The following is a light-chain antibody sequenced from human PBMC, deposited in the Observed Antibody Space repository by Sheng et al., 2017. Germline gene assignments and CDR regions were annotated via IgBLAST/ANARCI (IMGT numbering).Light chain of an antibody. V-gene: IGLV2-23*01. J-gene: IGLJ1*01. CDR2: EGN. Sequence: QSALTQPASVSGSPGQSITISCTGTSSDVGSYNLVSWYQQHPGKAPKLMIFEGNNRPSGVSNRFSGSKSGNTASLTISGLQAEDEADYYCCSYAGGSIYVFGSGTKVAVL. CDR3: CSYAGGSIYV. CDR1: SSDVGSYNL.